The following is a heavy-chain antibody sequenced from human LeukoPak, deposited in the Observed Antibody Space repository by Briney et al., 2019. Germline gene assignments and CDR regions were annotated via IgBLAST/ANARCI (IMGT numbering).Heavy chain of an antibody. CDR2: IGPYEGDT. CDR1: SR. J-gene: IGHJ5*01. Sequence: ASVKVSFKASSRISWVRQAPGQGLEWMAWIGPYEGDTYYAQKFQGRATVTTDRSTSTAYMELRTLRSDDTAVYYCARDLWNFDDGDGYNKDFDSWGLGTLITVSS. D-gene: IGHD3-9*01. CDR3: ARDLWNFDDGDGYNKDFDS. V-gene: IGHV1-18*01.